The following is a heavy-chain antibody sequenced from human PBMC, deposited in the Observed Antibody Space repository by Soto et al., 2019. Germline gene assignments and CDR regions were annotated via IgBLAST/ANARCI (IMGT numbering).Heavy chain of an antibody. D-gene: IGHD3-10*01. V-gene: IGHV3-66*01. J-gene: IGHJ2*01. CDR2: IYSGGSI. Sequence: EVQLVESGGGLVQPGGSLRLSCVTSGFTVSSTYISWVRQAPGKGLEWVSVIYSGGSIYYADSVKGRFIISRDNSENTVYLQMNSLRAEDTAVYYCARVSMVRGVMITDWYLDLWGRGTLVTVSS. CDR3: ARVSMVRGVMITDWYLDL. CDR1: GFTVSSTY.